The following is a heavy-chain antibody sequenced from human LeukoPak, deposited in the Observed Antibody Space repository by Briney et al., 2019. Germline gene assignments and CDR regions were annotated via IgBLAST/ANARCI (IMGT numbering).Heavy chain of an antibody. CDR3: AKAVTTEGKYFDD. Sequence: GGSLRLSCAASGFSFSSYWMSWVRQAPGKGLEWVASIKQDGSEKYYVDSVKGRFTISRDNSKNTLFLQLSSLRVEDTAVYYCAKAVTTEGKYFDDWGQGILVTVSS. V-gene: IGHV3-7*01. CDR2: IKQDGSEK. J-gene: IGHJ4*02. CDR1: GFSFSSYW. D-gene: IGHD4-11*01.